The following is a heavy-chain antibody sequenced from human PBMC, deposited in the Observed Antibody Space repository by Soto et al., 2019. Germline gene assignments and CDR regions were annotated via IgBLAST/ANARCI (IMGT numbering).Heavy chain of an antibody. J-gene: IGHJ4*02. V-gene: IGHV4-30-2*01. CDR3: ARVRYSDNWHGLIDF. Sequence: SETLSLTCTVSGGSISSGAFSWSWIRQPPGGGLEWIGYIYHSGSTYYIPSLRSRVAISMDRAKNQFSLHLSSVTAEDTAVYFCARVRYSDNWHGLIDFWGLGTLVTVSS. CDR2: IYHSGST. D-gene: IGHD4-4*01. CDR1: GGSISSGAFS.